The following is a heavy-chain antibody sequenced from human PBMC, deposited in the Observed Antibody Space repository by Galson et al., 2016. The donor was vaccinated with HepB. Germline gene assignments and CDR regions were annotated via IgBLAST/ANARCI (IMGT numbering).Heavy chain of an antibody. Sequence: SLRLSCAASGFTLDHYAMHWVRQAPGKGLEWVSGISWNSGSIGYADSVKGRFTISRDNAKNSLYLQMNSLGAGDTALYYCAKDAGAYYYDSSGYRRNAVDIWGQGTMVTVSS. CDR2: ISWNSGSI. J-gene: IGHJ3*02. CDR1: GFTLDHYA. D-gene: IGHD3-22*01. CDR3: AKDAGAYYYDSSGYRRNAVDI. V-gene: IGHV3-9*01.